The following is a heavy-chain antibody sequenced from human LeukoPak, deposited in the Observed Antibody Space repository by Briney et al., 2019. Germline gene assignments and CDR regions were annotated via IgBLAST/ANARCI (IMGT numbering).Heavy chain of an antibody. CDR2: IIPIFGTA. CDR1: GGTFSSYA. CDR3: ARGPTRIVVVPAATTHAYYYYMDV. Sequence: GASVKVSCKASGGTFSSYAISWVRQAPGQGLEWMGGIIPIFGTANYAQKFQGRVTITADESTSTAYMELSSLRSEDTAVYYCARGPTRIVVVPAATTHAYYYYMDVWGKGTTVTVSS. D-gene: IGHD2-2*01. V-gene: IGHV1-69*01. J-gene: IGHJ6*03.